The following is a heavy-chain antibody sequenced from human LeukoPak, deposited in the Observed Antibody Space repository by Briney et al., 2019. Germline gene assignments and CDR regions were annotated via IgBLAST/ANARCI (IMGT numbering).Heavy chain of an antibody. CDR3: ATDLAVRGFDFDF. Sequence: ASVRVSCTVCGYTLTELSMHWVRQAPGKGLEWMGGFDPEDGETIYAQKFQGRVTVTEDTSTDTAYMELSSLRSEDTAVYYCATDLAVRGFDFDFWGQGTPVTVSS. V-gene: IGHV1-24*01. CDR1: GYTLTELS. CDR2: FDPEDGET. J-gene: IGHJ4*02.